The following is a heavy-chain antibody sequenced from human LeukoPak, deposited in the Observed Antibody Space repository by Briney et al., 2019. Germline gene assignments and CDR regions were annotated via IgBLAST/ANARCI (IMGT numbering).Heavy chain of an antibody. V-gene: IGHV3-11*01. CDR1: EFTFSDYY. D-gene: IGHD7-27*01. CDR2: ISSTSSTK. Sequence: SGGSLRLSCAASEFTFSDYYMSWIRQAPGKGLAWVSYISSTSSTKYYADSVKGRFTISRDNAKSSLYLQMNSLRAEDTAMYYCGRDLNWGAFDIRGLGTLVTVSS. J-gene: IGHJ3*02. CDR3: GRDLNWGAFDI.